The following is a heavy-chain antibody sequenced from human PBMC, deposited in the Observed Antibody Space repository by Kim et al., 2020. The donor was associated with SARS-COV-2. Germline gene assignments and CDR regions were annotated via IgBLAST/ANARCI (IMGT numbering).Heavy chain of an antibody. CDR3: ARDSYSSGWMTIDY. Sequence: AVAVKRRITINPDTSKNQFSLRLTSVTPEDTAVYYCARDSYSSGWMTIDYWGQGTLVTVSS. V-gene: IGHV6-1*01. J-gene: IGHJ4*02. D-gene: IGHD6-19*01.